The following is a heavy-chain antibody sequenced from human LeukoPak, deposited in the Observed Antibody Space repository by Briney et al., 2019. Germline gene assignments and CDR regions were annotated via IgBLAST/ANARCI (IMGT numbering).Heavy chain of an antibody. J-gene: IGHJ4*02. CDR2: IKQDGSEK. D-gene: IGHD3-16*02. CDR3: ARDGVITLGGVIVADY. V-gene: IGHV3-7*01. CDR1: GFTFSDYW. Sequence: PGGSLRLSCAASGFTFSDYWMSWVRQAPGRGLEWVANIKQDGSEKYYVDSVKGRFTISRDNAKNSLYLQMNSLRAEDTAVYYCARDGVITLGGVIVADYWGQGTLVTVSS.